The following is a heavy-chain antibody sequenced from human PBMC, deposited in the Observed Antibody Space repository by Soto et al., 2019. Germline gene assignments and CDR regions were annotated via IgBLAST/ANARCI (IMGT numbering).Heavy chain of an antibody. CDR3: ARVGRDVLMVYTGRNWFDP. Sequence: QLQLQESGPGLVKPSETLSLTCTVSGGSISSSSYYWGWIRQPPGKGLEWIGSIYYSGSTYYNPSLKSRVTISVDTSKNQFSLKLSSVTAADTAVYYCARVGRDVLMVYTGRNWFDPWGQGTLVTVSS. D-gene: IGHD2-8*01. V-gene: IGHV4-39*01. CDR1: GGSISSSSYY. CDR2: IYYSGST. J-gene: IGHJ5*02.